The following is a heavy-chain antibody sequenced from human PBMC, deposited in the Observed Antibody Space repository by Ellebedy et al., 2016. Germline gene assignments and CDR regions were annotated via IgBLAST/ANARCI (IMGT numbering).Heavy chain of an antibody. CDR3: AKDRAGQFWFGEADY. CDR1: GYIFSNYV. D-gene: IGHD3-10*01. V-gene: IGHV7-4-1*02. CDR2: INTETGNP. Sequence: ASVKVSCKASGYIFSNYVMHWVRQAPGQGPEWMGWINTETGNPTYTQGFVGRHVFSLDRSDSTAYLHITGLRPEDTAVYYCAKDRAGQFWFGEADYWGQGTLVTVSS. J-gene: IGHJ4*02.